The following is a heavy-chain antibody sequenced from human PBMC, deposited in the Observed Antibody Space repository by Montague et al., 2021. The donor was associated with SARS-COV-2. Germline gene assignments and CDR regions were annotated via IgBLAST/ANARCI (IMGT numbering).Heavy chain of an antibody. J-gene: IGHJ4*02. D-gene: IGHD4-23*01. Sequence: SETLSLTCTVSGGSISSSSYYWGWIRQPPGKGLEWIGSIYYSGSTYYNPSLKSRVTISVDTSKNQFSLKLSSVTAADTAVYYCEEGGGGQSGGQGTLVTVSS. CDR1: GGSISSSSYY. V-gene: IGHV4-39*01. CDR2: IYYSGST. CDR3: EEGGGGQS.